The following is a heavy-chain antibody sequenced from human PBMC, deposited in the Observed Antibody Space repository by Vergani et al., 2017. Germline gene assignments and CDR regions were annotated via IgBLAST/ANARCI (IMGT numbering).Heavy chain of an antibody. D-gene: IGHD2-21*02. Sequence: QVHLVQSGAEVKKPGSSVKVSCKASGGTFSSYAINWVRQAPGQGLEWMGGITPFFSTANYAQKFQVRVTMTRNTSISTAYMELSSLRSEDTAVYYCARALRVGTDPLYYYYMDVWGKGTTVTVSS. J-gene: IGHJ6*03. CDR1: GGTFSSYA. CDR2: ITPFFSTA. V-gene: IGHV1-69*06. CDR3: ARALRVGTDPLYYYYMDV.